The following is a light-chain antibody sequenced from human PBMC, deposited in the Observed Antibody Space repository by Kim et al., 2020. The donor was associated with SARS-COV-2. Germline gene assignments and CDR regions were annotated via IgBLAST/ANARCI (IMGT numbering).Light chain of an antibody. J-gene: IGLJ2*01. Sequence: SYELTQPPSVSVSPGQTASITCSGNQLGDKYASWYQQRPGQSPVLIIYQDNKRPSGIPGRFSGSNSGNTATLTISGTQALDEADYYCQAWDSSTPVFGGGTQLTVL. CDR2: QDN. V-gene: IGLV3-1*01. CDR1: QLGDKY. CDR3: QAWDSSTPV.